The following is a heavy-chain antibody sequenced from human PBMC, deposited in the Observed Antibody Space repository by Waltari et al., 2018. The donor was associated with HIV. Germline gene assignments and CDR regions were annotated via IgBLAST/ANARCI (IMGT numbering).Heavy chain of an antibody. CDR1: GGTFSSYA. CDR3: ARAGDRGKYDYYHYMDV. CDR2: IIPIFGTA. J-gene: IGHJ6*03. Sequence: QVQLVQSGAEVKKPGSSVKVSCKASGGTFSSYAISWVRQAPGQGLEWMGGIIPIFGTANYPQKFQGRVMITADESTSTAYMELSSLRPDDTALYYCARAGDRGKYDYYHYMDVWGKGTTVTVSS. V-gene: IGHV1-69*01. D-gene: IGHD2-21*02.